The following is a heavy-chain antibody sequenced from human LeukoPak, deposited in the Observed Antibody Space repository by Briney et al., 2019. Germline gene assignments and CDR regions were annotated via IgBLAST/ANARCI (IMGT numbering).Heavy chain of an antibody. CDR3: ASPLYYGSGNYYSDAFDI. J-gene: IGHJ3*02. D-gene: IGHD3-10*01. CDR2: IKQDGSEK. CDR1: GFTFSSYW. V-gene: IGHV3-7*01. Sequence: GGSLRLSCEASGFTFSSYWMSWVHQAPGKGLEWVANIKQDGSEKYYVDSVKGRFTISRDNAKNSLYLQMNSLRAEDTAVYYCASPLYYGSGNYYSDAFDIWGQGTMVTVSA.